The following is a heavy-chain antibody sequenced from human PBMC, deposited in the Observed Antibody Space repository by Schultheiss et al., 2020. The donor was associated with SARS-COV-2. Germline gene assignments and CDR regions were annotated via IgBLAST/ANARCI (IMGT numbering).Heavy chain of an antibody. V-gene: IGHV3-64*01. D-gene: IGHD3-3*02. J-gene: IGHJ4*02. Sequence: GGSLRLSCAASGFTFSSYAMHWVRQAPGKGLEYVSAISSNGGSTYYANSVKGRFTISRDNSKNTLYLQMNSLRAEDTAVYYCAKDGHFPFDYWGQGTLVTVSS. CDR3: AKDGHFPFDY. CDR2: ISSNGGST. CDR1: GFTFSSYA.